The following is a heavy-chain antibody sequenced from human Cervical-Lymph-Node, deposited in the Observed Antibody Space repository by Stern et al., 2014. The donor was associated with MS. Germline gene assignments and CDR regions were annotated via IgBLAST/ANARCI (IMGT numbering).Heavy chain of an antibody. D-gene: IGHD6-19*01. V-gene: IGHV1-46*01. CDR3: AREVAGHRLGMMDV. CDR1: GYTFTSYA. J-gene: IGHJ6*02. CDR2: INPSGGST. Sequence: VQLVQSGAEVKKPGASVKVSCAASGYTFTSYAMNWVRQAPGQGLEWMSVINPSGGSTSYAQKFQGRVTMTRDTSTSTVYMELRSLRSEDTAVYYCAREVAGHRLGMMDVWGQGTTVTVSS.